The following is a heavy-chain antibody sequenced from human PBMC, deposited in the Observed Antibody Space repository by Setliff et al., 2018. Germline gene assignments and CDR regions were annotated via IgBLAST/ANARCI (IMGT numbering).Heavy chain of an antibody. Sequence: SETLSLTCAVYGGSFSDFYWIWIRQPPGEGLEWIGEITHRRVTTYNPSLQSRAAISLDTSKRRFSLKLGSVSAADTAVYYCARGRDVFPVPPYMDVWAEGTMVTSP. J-gene: IGHJ6*03. CDR3: ARGRDVFPVPPYMDV. CDR2: ITHRRVT. D-gene: IGHD3-10*02. V-gene: IGHV4-34*01. CDR1: GGSFSDFY.